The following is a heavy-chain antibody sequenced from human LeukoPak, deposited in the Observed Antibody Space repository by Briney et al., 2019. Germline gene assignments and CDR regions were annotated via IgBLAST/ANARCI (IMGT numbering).Heavy chain of an antibody. CDR2: ISGSDGST. D-gene: IGHD6-6*01. J-gene: IGHJ5*02. CDR1: GFTFNSHA. Sequence: PGGSLRLSCAASGFTFNSHAMNWVRQAPGKGLEWVSAISGSDGSTYYADSVKGRFTISRDNSKNTLYLQTNSLRAEDTAVYHCAKGKGYSSSSSDHWGQGTLVTVSS. CDR3: AKGKGYSSSSSDH. V-gene: IGHV3-23*01.